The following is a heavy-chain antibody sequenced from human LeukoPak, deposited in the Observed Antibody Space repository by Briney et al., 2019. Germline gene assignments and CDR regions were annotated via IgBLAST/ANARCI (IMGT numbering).Heavy chain of an antibody. J-gene: IGHJ6*03. D-gene: IGHD2-8*01. CDR3: ARHGHCTNGVCYSNYYYYMDV. Sequence: GESLQFSCKGSGYSFTSYWIGWVRQLPGKGLEWIGIIYPEDSDNRYSPSFEGQVILSVDKSISTDYLQWSSLKASDTATYYCARHGHCTNGVCYSNYYYYMDVWGKGTTVTVSS. CDR2: IYPEDSDN. V-gene: IGHV5-51*01. CDR1: GYSFTSYW.